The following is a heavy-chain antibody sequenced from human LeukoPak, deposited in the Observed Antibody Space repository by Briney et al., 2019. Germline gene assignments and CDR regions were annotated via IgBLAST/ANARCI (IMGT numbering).Heavy chain of an antibody. V-gene: IGHV4-59*01. Sequence: SETLSLTCTVSGGSISSYYWSWIRQPPGKGLEWIGYIYYSGSTNYNPSLKSRVTISVDTSKNQFSLKLSSVTAADTAVYYCAREPGGSTSPDAFDIWGQGTMVTVSS. D-gene: IGHD2-2*01. CDR2: IYYSGST. CDR1: GGSISSYY. CDR3: AREPGGSTSPDAFDI. J-gene: IGHJ3*02.